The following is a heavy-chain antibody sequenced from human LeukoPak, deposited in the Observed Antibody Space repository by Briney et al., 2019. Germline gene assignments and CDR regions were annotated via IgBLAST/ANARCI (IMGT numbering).Heavy chain of an antibody. CDR3: ARDRRVVGTTTYYYYMDV. D-gene: IGHD1-26*01. J-gene: IGHJ6*03. CDR2: ISTYSGNP. Sequence: ASVKVSCKASGYTFTSYGISWVRQAPGQGLEWLGWISTYSGNPSYAQKLQGRVTMTTDTSTRTAYMELRSPRSDDSAVYYCARDRRVVGTTTYYYYMDVWGTGTTVTVSS. CDR1: GYTFTSYG. V-gene: IGHV1-18*01.